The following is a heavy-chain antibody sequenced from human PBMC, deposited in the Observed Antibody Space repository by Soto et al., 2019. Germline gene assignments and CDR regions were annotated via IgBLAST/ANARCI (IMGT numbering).Heavy chain of an antibody. D-gene: IGHD3-10*01. CDR2: INPNTGGT. J-gene: IGHJ6*02. CDR3: AREGFREGMDV. Sequence: QVQLVQSGAEVKKPGASVTVSCKASGYTFTGYFMYWVRQAPGQGLEWMGWINPNTGGTNYAQKFQGWVTMTRDTSISTAYMELSRLKYDDTAVYYCAREGFREGMDVWGQGTTVTVSS. V-gene: IGHV1-2*04. CDR1: GYTFTGYF.